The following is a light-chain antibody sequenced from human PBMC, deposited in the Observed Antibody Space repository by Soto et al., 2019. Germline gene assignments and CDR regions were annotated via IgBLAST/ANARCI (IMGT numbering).Light chain of an antibody. CDR1: QGIGSW. CDR2: AAS. CDR3: QPANSFPLT. V-gene: IGKV1-12*01. J-gene: IGKJ4*01. Sequence: DVQMTQSPSSVSASVGDRVTITCRTSQGIGSWLAWYQQKPGKAPKVLIYAASSLQTGVPSRFSGSGSGSDFTLTISSLQPEDFATYYCQPANSFPLTFGGGTKVDIK.